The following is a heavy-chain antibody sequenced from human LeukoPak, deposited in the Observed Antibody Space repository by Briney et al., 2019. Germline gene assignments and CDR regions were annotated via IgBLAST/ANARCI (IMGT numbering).Heavy chain of an antibody. J-gene: IGHJ6*02. CDR1: GFTFSSYA. Sequence: HPGGSLRLSCAASGFTFSSYAMSWVRQAPGKGLEWVSAISGSGGSTYYADSVKGRFTISRDNSKNTLYLQMNSLRAEDTAVYYCAKGDYDFWSGYSIYYYYGMDVWGQGTTVTVSS. V-gene: IGHV3-23*01. CDR3: AKGDYDFWSGYSIYYYYGMDV. D-gene: IGHD3-3*01. CDR2: ISGSGGST.